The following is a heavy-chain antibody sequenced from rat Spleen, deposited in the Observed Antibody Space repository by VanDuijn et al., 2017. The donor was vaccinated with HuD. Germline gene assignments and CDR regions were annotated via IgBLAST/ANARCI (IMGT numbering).Heavy chain of an antibody. D-gene: IGHD1-5*01. CDR1: GFSLTSYN. CDR2: IWNTGGT. V-gene: IGHV2-41*01. Sequence: QVQLKESGPGLVQPSQTLSLTCTVAGFSLTSYNGHWVLQPPGKGLEWMGVIWNTGGTRYNPALQSRLSISKDTAKSQVFLKMNSLETEDTATYYCARDENGYIYVWFAYWGQGTLVTVSS. CDR3: ARDENGYIYVWFAY. J-gene: IGHJ3*01.